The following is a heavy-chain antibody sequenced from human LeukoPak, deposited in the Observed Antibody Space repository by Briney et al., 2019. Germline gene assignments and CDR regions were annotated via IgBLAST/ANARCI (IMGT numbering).Heavy chain of an antibody. CDR3: ARDKGDYDTSGSLFVF. CDR2: ISSSSSYT. V-gene: IGHV3-11*06. CDR1: GFTFSDYY. D-gene: IGHD3-22*01. J-gene: IGHJ4*02. Sequence: AVGSLRLSCTASGFTFSDYYMSWIRQAPGKGLEWVSYISSSSSYTNYADSVKGRFTISRDNAKNSLYLQMNSLRAEDTAVYYCARDKGDYDTSGSLFVFGGQGTLVTVSS.